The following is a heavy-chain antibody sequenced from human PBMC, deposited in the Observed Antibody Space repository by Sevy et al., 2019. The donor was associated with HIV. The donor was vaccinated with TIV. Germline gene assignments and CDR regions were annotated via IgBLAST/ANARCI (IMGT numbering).Heavy chain of an antibody. CDR3: ARDGGANWDGRPSGTVFDY. V-gene: IGHV6-1*01. CDR2: TYYRSKWWN. D-gene: IGHD1-1*01. CDR1: GDGVSSRGTV. Sequence: SQTLSLTCAISGDGVSSRGTVWNWIRQSPSRGLEWLGRTYYRSKWWNNYALSVKSRISINPDTSKSQVSLHLNSVTPDDTAVYYCARDGGANWDGRPSGTVFDYWGQGTLVTVSS. J-gene: IGHJ4*02.